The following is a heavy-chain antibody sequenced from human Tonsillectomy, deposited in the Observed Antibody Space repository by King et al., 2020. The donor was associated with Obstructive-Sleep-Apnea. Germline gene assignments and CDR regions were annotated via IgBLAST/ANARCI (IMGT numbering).Heavy chain of an antibody. D-gene: IGHD2-2*01. CDR2: ISSSSSYI. Sequence: QLVQSGGGLVKPGGSLRLSCAASGFTFSSYSMNWVRQAPGKGLEWVSSISSSSSYIYYADSVKGRFTISRDNAKNSLYLQMNSLRAEDTAVYYCARERVYQLLGYGMDVWGQGTTVTVSS. V-gene: IGHV3-21*01. J-gene: IGHJ6*02. CDR3: ARERVYQLLGYGMDV. CDR1: GFTFSSYS.